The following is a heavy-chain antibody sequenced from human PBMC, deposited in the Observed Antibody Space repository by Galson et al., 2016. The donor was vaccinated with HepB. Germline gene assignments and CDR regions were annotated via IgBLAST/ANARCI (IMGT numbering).Heavy chain of an antibody. D-gene: IGHD1-26*01. J-gene: IGHJ6*03. Sequence: DSVKGRFTISRDNSKNTLYVQMNSLRVEDTAVYYCARDRASGGFYGYYYYYMDVWGKGTTVTVSS. CDR3: ARDRASGGFYGYYYYYMDV. V-gene: IGHV3-30*07.